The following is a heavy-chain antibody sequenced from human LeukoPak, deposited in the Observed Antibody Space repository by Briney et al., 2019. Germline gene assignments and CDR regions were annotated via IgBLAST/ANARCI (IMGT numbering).Heavy chain of an antibody. Sequence: GGSLRLSCAASGFTFSSYGMSWVRQAPGKGLEWVSAISGSGGSTYYADSVKGRFTISRDNSKNTLHLQMNSLRAEDTAVYYCTTDSNNIAAAGGWFDPWGQGTLVTVSS. J-gene: IGHJ5*02. CDR1: GFTFSSYG. D-gene: IGHD6-13*01. CDR2: ISGSGGST. V-gene: IGHV3-23*01. CDR3: TTDSNNIAAAGGWFDP.